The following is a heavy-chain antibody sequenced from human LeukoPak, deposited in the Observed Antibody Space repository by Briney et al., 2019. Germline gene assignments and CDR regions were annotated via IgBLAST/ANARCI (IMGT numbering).Heavy chain of an antibody. Sequence: SGPTLVNPTETLSLTCTFSGFSLSSSAMSVTWIRQPPGKGLEWIGYIYYSGSTNYNASLQGRVTISVDTSKNQFSLNLSSVTAADTAVYYCARLPMVRGVTEYYFDYWGQGTLVTVSS. CDR3: ARLPMVRGVTEYYFDY. J-gene: IGHJ4*02. D-gene: IGHD3-10*01. CDR1: GFSLSSSAM. V-gene: IGHV4-61*08. CDR2: IYYSGST.